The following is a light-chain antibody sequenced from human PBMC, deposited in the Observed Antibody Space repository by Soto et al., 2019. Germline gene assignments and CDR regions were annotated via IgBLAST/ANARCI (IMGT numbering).Light chain of an antibody. V-gene: IGLV1-40*01. J-gene: IGLJ1*01. Sequence: QSVLTQPASVSGSPGQSITISCTGSSDDIGAGYDVHWYQQRPETAPKLLIFGTINRPSGVPDRFSGSKSGTSASLAITGLQAEDEGDYYCQSYDSTLSARYVFGTGTKVTVL. CDR3: QSYDSTLSARYV. CDR2: GTI. CDR1: SDDIGAGYD.